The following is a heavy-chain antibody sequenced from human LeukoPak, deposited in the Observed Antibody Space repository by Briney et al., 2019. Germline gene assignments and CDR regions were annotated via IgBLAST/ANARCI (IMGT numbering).Heavy chain of an antibody. CDR1: GYTFTGYY. CDR3: ARGRVVVVPAATYYMDV. Sequence: ASVKVSCKASGYTFTGYYMHWVRQAPGQGLEWMGWINPNSGGTNYAQKFQGRVTMTRDTSISTAYMELSRLRSDDTAVYYCARGRVVVVPAATYYMDVWGKGTTVTISS. J-gene: IGHJ6*03. V-gene: IGHV1-2*02. CDR2: INPNSGGT. D-gene: IGHD2-2*01.